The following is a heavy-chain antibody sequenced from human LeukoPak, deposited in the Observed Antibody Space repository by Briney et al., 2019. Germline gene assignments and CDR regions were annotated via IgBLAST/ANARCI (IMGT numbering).Heavy chain of an antibody. Sequence: GGPLRLSCTGSGFTFRDYFMPCPRHPPGKGLEYISFITSSGATTYYADSVKGRFTISRDNAKNSLYLQVDSLRAEDTAVYYCARGDEGDTTVLRGGYFDYGGRAPWSPSPQ. CDR2: ITSSGATT. CDR3: ARGDEGDTTVLRGGYFDY. V-gene: IGHV3-11*04. D-gene: IGHD4-17*01. J-gene: IGHJ4*02. CDR1: GFTFRDYF.